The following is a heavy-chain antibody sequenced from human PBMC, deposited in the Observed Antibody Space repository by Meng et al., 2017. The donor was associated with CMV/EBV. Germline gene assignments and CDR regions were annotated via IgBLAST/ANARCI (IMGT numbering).Heavy chain of an antibody. CDR3: TTGYSSWYFG. CDR1: GFSFSDHY. CDR2: SRDRANSYST. V-gene: IGHV3-72*01. Sequence: CAASGFSFSDHYMDWVRQAPGKGLEWVARSRDRANSYSTEYVASVKGRFTISRDGSKSSLYLQMNSLKIEDTAVYYCTTGYSSWYFGWGQGTLVTVSS. J-gene: IGHJ4*02. D-gene: IGHD6-13*01.